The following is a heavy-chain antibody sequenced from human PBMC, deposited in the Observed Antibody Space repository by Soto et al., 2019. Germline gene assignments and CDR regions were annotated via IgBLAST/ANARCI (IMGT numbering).Heavy chain of an antibody. J-gene: IGHJ6*02. CDR3: ARDLTGSHYYYGMDV. CDR2: INPNGGST. CDR1: GYTFTSYY. D-gene: IGHD1-20*01. Sequence: ASVKVSCKASGYTFTSYYMHWVRQAPGQGLEWMGIINPNGGSTSYAQKFQGRVTMTRDTSTSTVYMELSSLRSEDTAVYYCARDLTGSHYYYGMDVWGQGTTVTVSS. V-gene: IGHV1-46*01.